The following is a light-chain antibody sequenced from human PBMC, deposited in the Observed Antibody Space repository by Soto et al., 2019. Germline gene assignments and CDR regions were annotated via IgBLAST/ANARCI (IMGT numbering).Light chain of an antibody. CDR1: QSVSSY. J-gene: IGKJ2*01. CDR3: QQRSNWPPYT. CDR2: DAS. V-gene: IGKV3-11*01. Sequence: EIVLTQSPATLSLSPGERATLSCRASQSVSSYLAWYQQKPGQDPRLLIYDASNRATGIPARFSGSGSGTDVTLTISSLEPEDFAVYYCQQRSNWPPYTFGHGTKLEIK.